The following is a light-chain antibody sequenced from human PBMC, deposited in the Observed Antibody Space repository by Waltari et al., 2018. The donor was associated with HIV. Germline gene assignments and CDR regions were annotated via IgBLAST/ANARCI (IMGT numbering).Light chain of an antibody. Sequence: QSVLTQPPSASGTPGQRVTISCSGSSSNIGSHYVYWYQHLPGTAPKLLIYRKNQRPAGVPDRFSGSKSGTSASLAISGLRSEDEADYYCAAWDDSLLFGGGTKLTVL. V-gene: IGLV1-47*01. J-gene: IGLJ2*01. CDR2: RKN. CDR3: AAWDDSLL. CDR1: SSNIGSHY.